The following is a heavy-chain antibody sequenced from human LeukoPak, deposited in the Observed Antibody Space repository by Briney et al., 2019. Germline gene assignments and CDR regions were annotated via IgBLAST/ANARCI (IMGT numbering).Heavy chain of an antibody. V-gene: IGHV1-69*13. CDR3: ARVGSYCSGGSCPGYYFDY. Sequence: SVKVSCKASGGTFSSYAISWVRQAPGQGLEWMGGIIPIFGTANYAQKFQGRVTITADESTSTAYMELSSLRSEDTAVYYCARVGSYCSGGSCPGYYFDYWGQGTLVTVSS. CDR1: GGTFSSYA. D-gene: IGHD2-15*01. J-gene: IGHJ4*02. CDR2: IIPIFGTA.